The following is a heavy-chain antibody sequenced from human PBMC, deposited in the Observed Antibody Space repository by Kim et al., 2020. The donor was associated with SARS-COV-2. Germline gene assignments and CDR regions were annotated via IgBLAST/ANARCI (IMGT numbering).Heavy chain of an antibody. CDR1: GDSITSNSYY. J-gene: IGHJ2*01. CDR2: IYYSGST. Sequence: SETLSLTCSVTGDSITSNSYYWGWIRQHPGKGLEWIGSIYYSGSTYYNPSLKSRVTISVDTSKNQFSLRLNSVTAADTAVYYCARQRSWYFDLWGRGTLVTVSS. CDR3: ARQRSWYFDL. V-gene: IGHV4-39*01.